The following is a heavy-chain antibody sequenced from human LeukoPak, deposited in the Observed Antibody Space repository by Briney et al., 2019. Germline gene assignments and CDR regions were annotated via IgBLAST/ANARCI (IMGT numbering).Heavy chain of an antibody. CDR3: ARVGYSGYDSWGYYYMDV. D-gene: IGHD5-12*01. Sequence: PSETLSLTCTVSGGSISSFYWSWIRQPPGKGLEWIGYIYYTGSTNYNSPLKSRVTISVDTSKNQFSLKLSSVTAADTAVYYCARVGYSGYDSWGYYYMDVWGKGTTVTISS. CDR2: IYYTGST. CDR1: GGSISSFY. J-gene: IGHJ6*03. V-gene: IGHV4-59*01.